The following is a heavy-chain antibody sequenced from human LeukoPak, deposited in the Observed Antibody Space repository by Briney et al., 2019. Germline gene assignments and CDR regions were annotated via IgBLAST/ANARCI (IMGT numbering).Heavy chain of an antibody. D-gene: IGHD2-2*01. J-gene: IGHJ4*02. V-gene: IGHV4-4*07. Sequence: SETLFLTCTVSGGSMSEDYWGWIRQPAGKGLEWIGRIYTSGSTNYNPSLKSRVTMSVDTSKKQFSLRLRSVAAADTAVYFCARGLSSTRRESDYWGQGTLVTVSS. CDR1: GGSMSEDY. CDR3: ARGLSSTRRESDY. CDR2: IYTSGST.